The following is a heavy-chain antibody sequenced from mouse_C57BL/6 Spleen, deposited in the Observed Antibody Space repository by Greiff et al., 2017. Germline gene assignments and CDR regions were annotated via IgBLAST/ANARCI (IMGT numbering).Heavy chain of an antibody. Sequence: VQLKESGPELVKPGASVKISCKASGYSFTGYYMNWVKQSPEKSLEWIGEINPSTGGTTYNQKFKAKATLTVDKSSSTAYMQLKSLTSEDSAVYYCAREGYYYGSSLAWFAYWGQGTLVTVSA. CDR1: GYSFTGYY. V-gene: IGHV1-42*01. J-gene: IGHJ3*01. CDR2: INPSTGGT. CDR3: AREGYYYGSSLAWFAY. D-gene: IGHD1-1*01.